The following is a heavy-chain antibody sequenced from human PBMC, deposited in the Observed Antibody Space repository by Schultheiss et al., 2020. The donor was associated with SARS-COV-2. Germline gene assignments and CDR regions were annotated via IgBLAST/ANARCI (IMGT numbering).Heavy chain of an antibody. D-gene: IGHD3-3*01. V-gene: IGHV4-30-4*01. CDR2: IDYSGRI. CDR3: ARGNDFVYFFDS. Sequence: SQTLSLTCAVSGGSIINDHWTWIRQPPGKGLEWIGYIDYSGRIFYNPSLKSRLTISVDTSKNQFSLKLTSLTAADTAIYYCARGNDFVYFFDSWGQGTLVTVSS. CDR1: GGSIINDH. J-gene: IGHJ4*02.